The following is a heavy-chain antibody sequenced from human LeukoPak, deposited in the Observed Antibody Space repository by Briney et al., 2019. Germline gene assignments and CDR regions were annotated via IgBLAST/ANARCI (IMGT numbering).Heavy chain of an antibody. Sequence: PSETLSLTCTVSGGSISSYYWSWIRQPPGKGLEWIGYIYYSGSTNYNPSLKSRVTISVDTSKNQFSLKLSSVTAADTAVYYCARLGPPDYDFWSGYYLTPRGLYYYYGMDVWGQGTTVTVSS. CDR3: ARLGPPDYDFWSGYYLTPRGLYYYYGMDV. CDR2: IYYSGST. CDR1: GGSISSYY. D-gene: IGHD3-3*01. V-gene: IGHV4-59*08. J-gene: IGHJ6*02.